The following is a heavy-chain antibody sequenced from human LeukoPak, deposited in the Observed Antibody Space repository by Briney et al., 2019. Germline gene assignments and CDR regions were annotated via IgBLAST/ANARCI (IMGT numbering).Heavy chain of an antibody. V-gene: IGHV1-2*02. CDR2: INPNSGGT. CDR1: GYTFTGYY. J-gene: IGHJ5*02. Sequence: GASVKVSCKASGYTFTGYYMHWVRQAPGQGLEWMGWINPNSGGTNYAQKFQGRVTMTRDTSISTAYMELSRLRSDDTAVYYCARSLWFGELCWFDPWGQGTLVTVSS. D-gene: IGHD3-10*01. CDR3: ARSLWFGELCWFDP.